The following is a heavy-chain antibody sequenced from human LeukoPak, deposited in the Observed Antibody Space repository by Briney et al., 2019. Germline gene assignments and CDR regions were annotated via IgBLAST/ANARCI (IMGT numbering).Heavy chain of an antibody. D-gene: IGHD2-2*01. CDR1: GYTFTGYY. J-gene: IGHJ4*02. Sequence: GASVKVSCKASGYTFTGYYMHWVRQAPGQGFEWMGWINPNSGGTNYAQKFQGRVTMTRDTSISTAYMELSRLRSDDTAVYYCAREAEYCSSTSCYNDYWGQGTLVTVSS. V-gene: IGHV1-2*02. CDR3: AREAEYCSSTSCYNDY. CDR2: INPNSGGT.